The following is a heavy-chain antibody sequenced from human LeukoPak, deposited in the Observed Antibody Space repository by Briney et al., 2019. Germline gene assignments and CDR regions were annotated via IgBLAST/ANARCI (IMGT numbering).Heavy chain of an antibody. V-gene: IGHV3-64*04. Sequence: PGGSLRLSCSASGFIFSNYAMHWVRQAPGKGLEYVSAISNNAVNTYYADSVKGRFTISRDNSKNTLYLQMNSLRAEDTAVYYCAKDQYGGNPQYYFDYWGQGTLVTVSS. CDR3: AKDQYGGNPQYYFDY. CDR2: ISNNAVNT. D-gene: IGHD4-23*01. CDR1: GFIFSNYA. J-gene: IGHJ4*02.